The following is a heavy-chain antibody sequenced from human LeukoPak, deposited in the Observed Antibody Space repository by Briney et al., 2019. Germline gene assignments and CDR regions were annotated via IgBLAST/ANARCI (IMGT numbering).Heavy chain of an antibody. J-gene: IGHJ5*02. Sequence: ASVNVSCKASGYTFTSYGISWVRQAPGQGLEWMGWISAYNGNTKYAQKLQGRGTMPTDTSTRQAYMELRTLKSDDTAVYYCARDLHRYDSSGYTPDWFDPWGQGTLVTVSS. CDR3: ARDLHRYDSSGYTPDWFDP. D-gene: IGHD3-22*01. CDR1: GYTFTSYG. V-gene: IGHV1-18*01. CDR2: ISAYNGNT.